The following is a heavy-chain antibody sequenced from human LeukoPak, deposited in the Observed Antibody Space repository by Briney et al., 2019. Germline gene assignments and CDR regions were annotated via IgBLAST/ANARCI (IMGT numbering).Heavy chain of an antibody. D-gene: IGHD3-10*01. J-gene: IGHJ4*02. V-gene: IGHV1-2*02. CDR2: INSNSGGT. CDR3: ARSWSGYYGSGSYQDY. CDR1: GYTFTDFY. Sequence: ASVKVSCKASGYTFTDFYMHWVRQAPGQGLEWMGWINSNSGGTNYAQKFQGRVTMTRDTSTSTAYMDLSRLRSDDTAVYYCARSWSGYYGSGSYQDYWGQGTLVTVSS.